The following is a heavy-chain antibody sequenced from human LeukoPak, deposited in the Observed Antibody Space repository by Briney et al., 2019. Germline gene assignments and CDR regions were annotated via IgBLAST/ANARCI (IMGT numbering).Heavy chain of an antibody. J-gene: IGHJ4*02. V-gene: IGHV3-7*04. CDR1: GFTFSSYW. Sequence: RLSCAASGFTFSSYWMSWVSQAPGKGLEWVANIKQDESEKYYVDSVKGRFTISRDNAKNSLYLQMNSLRAEDTAVYYCARVGGYCSSTSCYPLDYWGQGTLVTVSS. CDR3: ARVGGYCSSTSCYPLDY. CDR2: IKQDESEK. D-gene: IGHD2-2*01.